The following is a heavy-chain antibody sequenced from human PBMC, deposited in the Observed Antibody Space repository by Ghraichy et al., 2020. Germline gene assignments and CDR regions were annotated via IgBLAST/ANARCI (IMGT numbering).Heavy chain of an antibody. J-gene: IGHJ4*02. CDR1: GYSISSGYY. D-gene: IGHD1-26*01. V-gene: IGHV4-38-2*01. CDR3: ARVDLVGATGYYFDY. CDR2: IYHSGIT. Sequence: SETLSLTCAVSGYSISSGYYWGWIRQPPGKGLEWIGSIYHSGITYYNPSLKSRVTISVDTSKNHFSLKVSSVTAADTAVYYCARVDLVGATGYYFDYWGQGTLVTVSS.